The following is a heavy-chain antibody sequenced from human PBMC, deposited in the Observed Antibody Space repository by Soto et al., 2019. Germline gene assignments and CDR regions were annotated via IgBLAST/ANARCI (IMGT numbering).Heavy chain of an antibody. J-gene: IGHJ3*01. V-gene: IGHV3-33*03. D-gene: IGHD6-19*01. CDR2: IWDDGRDK. CDR1: GFNISSHG. CDR3: VRGATTTGWFDAFDL. Sequence: GGSLRLSCVASGFNISSHGMHWVRQAPGKGLEWVSFIWDDGRDKYYADSVEGRFLISRDNSKNTMSLQVKRLRPEDTALYYCVRGATTTGWFDAFDLWGRGTMVTVSS.